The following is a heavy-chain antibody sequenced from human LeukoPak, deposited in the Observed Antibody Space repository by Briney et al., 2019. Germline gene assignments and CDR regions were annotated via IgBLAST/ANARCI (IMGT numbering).Heavy chain of an antibody. CDR2: ISSDGGTI. D-gene: IGHD3-22*01. CDR1: GFTFSAYI. Sequence: GKSLRLSCAASGFTFSAYILHWVRQARGKGVAWGAAISSDGGTINYADSVKGRFTISRDNSNTTLYIQLNSLRTEDTALYYCVTEREQHYDHSASFLDWGQGTLVTVSS. V-gene: IGHV3-30-3*01. J-gene: IGHJ4*02. CDR3: VTEREQHYDHSASFLD.